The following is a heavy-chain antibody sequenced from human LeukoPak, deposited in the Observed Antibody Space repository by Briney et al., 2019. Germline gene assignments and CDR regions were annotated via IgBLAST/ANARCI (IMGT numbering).Heavy chain of an antibody. D-gene: IGHD4-17*01. V-gene: IGHV4-31*03. Sequence: SETLSLTCTVSGGSISSGGYYWSWIRQHPGKGLEWVGYIYYSGSTYYNPSLKSRVTISVDTSKNQFSLKLSSVTAADTAVYYCARGGTTVTPGLLWFDPWGQGTLVTVSS. CDR2: IYYSGST. J-gene: IGHJ5*02. CDR1: GGSISSGGYY. CDR3: ARGGTTVTPGLLWFDP.